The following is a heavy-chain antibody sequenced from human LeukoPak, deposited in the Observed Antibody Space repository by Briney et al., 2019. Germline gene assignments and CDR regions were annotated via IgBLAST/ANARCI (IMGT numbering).Heavy chain of an antibody. CDR3: ASRGVVRGGYYYMDV. J-gene: IGHJ6*03. CDR2: INHSGST. Sequence: SETLSLTCAVYGGSFSGYYWSWIRQPPGKGLEWIGEINHSGSTNYNPSLKSRITISVDTSKNQFSLKLSSVTAADTAVYYCASRGVVRGGYYYMDVWGKGTTVT. CDR1: GGSFSGYY. V-gene: IGHV4-34*01. D-gene: IGHD3-10*01.